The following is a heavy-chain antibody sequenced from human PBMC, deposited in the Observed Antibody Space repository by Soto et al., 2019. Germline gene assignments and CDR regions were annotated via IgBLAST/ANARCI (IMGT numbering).Heavy chain of an antibody. J-gene: IGHJ3*02. CDR3: ARLSLTPLYYDSSGYYGAFDI. CDR2: ISYDGSNK. CDR1: GFTFSSYA. D-gene: IGHD3-22*01. Sequence: PGGSLRLSCAASGFTFSSYAMHWVRQAPGKGLEWVAVISYDGSNKYYADSVKGRFTISRDNSKNTLYLQMSSLRAEDTAVYYCARLSLTPLYYDSSGYYGAFDIWGQGTMVTVSS. V-gene: IGHV3-30-3*01.